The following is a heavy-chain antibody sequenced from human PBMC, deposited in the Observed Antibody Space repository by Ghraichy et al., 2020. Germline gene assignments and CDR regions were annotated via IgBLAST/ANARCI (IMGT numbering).Heavy chain of an antibody. CDR3: ARGKITYYYDSSGYYRIFDY. J-gene: IGHJ4*02. CDR1: GFTFSSYG. V-gene: IGHV3-33*01. Sequence: GGSLRLSCAASGFTFSSYGMHWVRQAPGKGLEWVAVIWYDGSNKYYADSVKGRFTISRDNSKNTLYLQMNSLRAEDTAVYYCARGKITYYYDSSGYYRIFDYWGQGTLVTVSS. CDR2: IWYDGSNK. D-gene: IGHD3-22*01.